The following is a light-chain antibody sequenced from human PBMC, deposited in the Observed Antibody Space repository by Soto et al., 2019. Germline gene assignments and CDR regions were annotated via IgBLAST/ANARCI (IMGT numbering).Light chain of an antibody. J-gene: IGLJ2*01. V-gene: IGLV2-8*01. Sequence: QSALTQPPSASGSPGPSVTISCTGTSSNVGGYNYVSWYQQHPGKAPKLMVYEVTKRPSGVPDRFSGSKSGNTASLTVSGLQAEDEADYYCSSYGGSTNLVFGGGTELTVL. CDR2: EVT. CDR3: SSYGGSTNLV. CDR1: SSNVGGYNY.